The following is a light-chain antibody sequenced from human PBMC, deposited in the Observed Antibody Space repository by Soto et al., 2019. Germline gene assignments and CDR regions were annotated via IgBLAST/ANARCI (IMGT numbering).Light chain of an antibody. CDR1: RSNIGKNS. J-gene: IGLJ3*02. Sequence: QLVLTQPPSASGTPGQRVTISCSGSRSNIGKNSVYWFQQFPGTTPKLLIFNQSRRPSGVPERFSGSRCGTSASLAISGLRFGDEADYYCAVWDDTLHGWEFGGGTKLTVL. CDR2: NQS. CDR3: AVWDDTLHGWE. V-gene: IGLV1-47*01.